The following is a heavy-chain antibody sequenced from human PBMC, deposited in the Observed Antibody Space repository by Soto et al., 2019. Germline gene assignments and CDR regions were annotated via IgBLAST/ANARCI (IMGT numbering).Heavy chain of an antibody. CDR3: ARGGGELLQDYFDY. CDR2: ISYDGSNK. V-gene: IGHV3-30-3*01. CDR1: GFTFSSYA. Sequence: QVQLVESGGGVVQPGRSLRLSCAASGFTFSSYAMHWVRQAPGKGLEWVAVISYDGSNKYYADSVKGRFTISRDNSKNPLYLQMNSLRAEDTAVYYCARGGGELLQDYFDYWGQGTLVTVSS. J-gene: IGHJ4*02. D-gene: IGHD3-10*01.